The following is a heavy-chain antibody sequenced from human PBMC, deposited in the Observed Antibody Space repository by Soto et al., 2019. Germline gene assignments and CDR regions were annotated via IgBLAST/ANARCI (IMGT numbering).Heavy chain of an antibody. CDR2: IFWDDDK. CDR1: GFSLTTNGVG. J-gene: IGHJ3*02. D-gene: IGHD1-1*01. CDR3: ARPPAVINYKWSTFEI. Sequence: QITLKESGPTLAKPTQTLTLTCTFSGFSLTTNGVGVGWIRQPPGKALEWLALIFWDDDKRYNPSLKTRLTITKDTSKYQVVLTMTNMDLVDTATYYCARPPAVINYKWSTFEIWGQGTRVTVSS. V-gene: IGHV2-5*02.